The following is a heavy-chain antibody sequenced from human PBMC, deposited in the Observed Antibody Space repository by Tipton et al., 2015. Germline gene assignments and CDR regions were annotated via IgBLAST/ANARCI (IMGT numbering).Heavy chain of an antibody. CDR2: ISSSGRHI. V-gene: IGHV3-21*04. D-gene: IGHD4-17*01. J-gene: IGHJ3*02. CDR1: GFTFTNYSNYS. CDR3: AKDLRDFDDYVGAVDM. Sequence: SLRLSCAASGFTFTNYSNYSMNWVRQAPGKGLEWVSSISSSGRHIYYTDSVKGRFTISRDNAKNSLYLQMDSLGPGDTALYYCAKDLRDFDDYVGAVDMWGQGTMVTVSS.